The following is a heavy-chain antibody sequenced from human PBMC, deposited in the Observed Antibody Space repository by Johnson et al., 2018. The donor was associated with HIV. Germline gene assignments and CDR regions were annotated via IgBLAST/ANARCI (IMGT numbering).Heavy chain of an antibody. Sequence: VQLVESGGGVVRPGGSLRLSCAASGFFFDDYGMTWVRQPPGRGLEWVSGINWNGGSTGYTDSVKGRFTISRDNAKNSLYLQMNSLRVEDTALYYCAKVFKVRVAGAFDIWGQGTMVTVSS. V-gene: IGHV3-20*04. CDR3: AKVFKVRVAGAFDI. CDR2: INWNGGST. J-gene: IGHJ3*02. CDR1: GFFFDDYG. D-gene: IGHD6-19*01.